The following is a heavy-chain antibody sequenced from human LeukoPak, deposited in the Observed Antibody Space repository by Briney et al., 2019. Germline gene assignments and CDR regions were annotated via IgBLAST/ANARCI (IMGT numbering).Heavy chain of an antibody. D-gene: IGHD3-22*01. CDR2: ISYDGSNK. CDR3: ARAAYDSSGGLDY. Sequence: GGSLGLSCAASGFTFSSYAMHWVRQAPGKGLEWVAVISYDGSNKYYADSVKGRFTISRDNSKNTLYLQMNSLRAEDTAVYYCARAAYDSSGGLDYWGQGTQVTVSS. CDR1: GFTFSSYA. J-gene: IGHJ4*02. V-gene: IGHV3-30*04.